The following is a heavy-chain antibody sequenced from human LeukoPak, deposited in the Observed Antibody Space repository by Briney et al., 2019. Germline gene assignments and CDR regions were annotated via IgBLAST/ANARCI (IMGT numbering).Heavy chain of an antibody. V-gene: IGHV3-48*03. CDR3: AERGITMIGGV. Sequence: PGGSLTLSCAASGFTFSRYEMNWVRQAQGKGVGWVSYISSSGRTIHYADSVKGRFTISGDNAQNSLYLQMNSLRAEDTAVYYCAERGITMIGGVGGKGTTVTISS. CDR1: GFTFSRYE. J-gene: IGHJ6*04. D-gene: IGHD3-10*02. CDR2: ISSSGRTI.